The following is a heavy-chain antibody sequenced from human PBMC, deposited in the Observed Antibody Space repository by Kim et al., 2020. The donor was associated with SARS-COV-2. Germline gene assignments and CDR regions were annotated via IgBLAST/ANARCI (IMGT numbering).Heavy chain of an antibody. V-gene: IGHV3-49*03. CDR3: TFGSYSSSWYGSAEYFQH. Sequence: GGSLRLSCTASGFTFGDYAMSWFRQAPGKGLEWVGFIRSKAYGGTTEYAASVKGRFTISRDDSKSIAYLQMNSLKTEDTAGYDCTFGSYSSSWYGSAEYFQHWGQGTLVTVSS. D-gene: IGHD6-13*01. J-gene: IGHJ1*01. CDR2: IRSKAYGGTT. CDR1: GFTFGDYA.